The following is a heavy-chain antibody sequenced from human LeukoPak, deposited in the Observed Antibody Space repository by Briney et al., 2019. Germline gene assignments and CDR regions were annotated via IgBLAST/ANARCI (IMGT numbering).Heavy chain of an antibody. V-gene: IGHV1-2*02. CDR2: INPNSGAT. J-gene: IGHJ4*02. D-gene: IGHD6-19*01. Sequence: ASVKVSCKASGYTFTGYYMHWERQAPGQGLEWMGWINPNSGATNYAQKFQGRVTMTRDTSISTAYMELSSLRSDDTAVYYCARGVAVAGIDYWGQGTLVTVSS. CDR1: GYTFTGYY. CDR3: ARGVAVAGIDY.